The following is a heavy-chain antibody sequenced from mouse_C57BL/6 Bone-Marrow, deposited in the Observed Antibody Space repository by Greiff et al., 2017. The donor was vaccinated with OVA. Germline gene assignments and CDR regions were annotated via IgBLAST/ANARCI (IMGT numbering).Heavy chain of an antibody. D-gene: IGHD4-1*01. Sequence: EVHLVESGAGLVKPGGSLKLSCAASGFTFSSYAMSWVRQTPEKRLEWVAYISSGGDYIYYADTVKGRFTISRDNARNTLYLQMSSLKSEDTAMYYCTRDLTGPSMDYWGQGTSVTVSS. CDR2: ISSGGDYI. CDR3: TRDLTGPSMDY. V-gene: IGHV5-9-1*02. J-gene: IGHJ4*01. CDR1: GFTFSSYA.